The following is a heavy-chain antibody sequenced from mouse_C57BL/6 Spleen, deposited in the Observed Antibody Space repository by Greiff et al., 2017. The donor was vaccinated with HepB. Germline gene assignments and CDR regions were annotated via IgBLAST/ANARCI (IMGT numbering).Heavy chain of an antibody. Sequence: QVQLQQSGAELVRPGTSVKVSCKASGYAFTNYLIEWVKQRPGQGLEWIGVINPGSGGTNYNEKFKGKATLTADKSSSTAYLQLSSLTSEDSAVYFCVRTYYYGSSYGYFDVWGTGTTVTVSS. J-gene: IGHJ1*03. CDR1: GYAFTNYL. D-gene: IGHD1-1*01. V-gene: IGHV1-54*01. CDR3: VRTYYYGSSYGYFDV. CDR2: INPGSGGT.